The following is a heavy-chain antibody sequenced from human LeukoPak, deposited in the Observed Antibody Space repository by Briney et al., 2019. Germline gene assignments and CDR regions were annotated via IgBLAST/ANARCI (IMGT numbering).Heavy chain of an antibody. CDR1: GFTFSSYE. J-gene: IGHJ4*02. Sequence: PGGSLRLSCAASGFTFSSYEMNWVRQAPGKGLEWVSYISSSGSSMYYADSVKGRFTISRDNAKNSLYLQMNSLRAEDTAVYYCATKRGSGSYLIDYWGQGTLVTVSS. CDR2: ISSSGSSM. CDR3: ATKRGSGSYLIDY. V-gene: IGHV3-48*03. D-gene: IGHD3-10*01.